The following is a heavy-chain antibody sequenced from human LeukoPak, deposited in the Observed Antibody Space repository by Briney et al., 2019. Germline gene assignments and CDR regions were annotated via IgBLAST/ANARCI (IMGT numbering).Heavy chain of an antibody. CDR2: ISSSSSYI. CDR1: GFSFSTYW. Sequence: GGSLRLSCETSGFSFSTYWMSWVRQAPGKGLEWVSSISSSSSYIYYADSVKGRFTISRDNAKNSLYLQMNSLRAEDTAVYYCARAKQRAFDYWGQGTLVTVSS. CDR3: ARAKQRAFDY. V-gene: IGHV3-21*01. J-gene: IGHJ4*02. D-gene: IGHD6-25*01.